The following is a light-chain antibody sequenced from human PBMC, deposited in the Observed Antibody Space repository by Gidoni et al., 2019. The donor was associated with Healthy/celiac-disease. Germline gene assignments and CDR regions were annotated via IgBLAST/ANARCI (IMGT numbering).Light chain of an antibody. Sequence: SYELTQPPSVSVSLGQMARITCSGEALPKKYAYWYQQKPGQFPVLVIYKDSERPSGIPERFSGSSSGTIVTLTISGVQAEDEADYYCLSADSSGTYAVFGGGTQLTAL. V-gene: IGLV3-16*01. J-gene: IGLJ7*02. CDR1: ALPKKY. CDR3: LSADSSGTYAV. CDR2: KDS.